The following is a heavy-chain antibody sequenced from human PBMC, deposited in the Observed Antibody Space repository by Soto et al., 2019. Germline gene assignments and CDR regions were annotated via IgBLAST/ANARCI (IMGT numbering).Heavy chain of an antibody. CDR1: GYTFTSYY. Sequence: ASVKVSCKASGYTFTSYYMHWVRQAPGQGLEWMGIINPSGGSTSYAQKFQGRVTMTRDTSTSTVYMELSSLRSEDTAVYYCARGYCSSTSCYILRGYYYYYGMDVWGQGTTVTLSS. V-gene: IGHV1-46*01. CDR2: INPSGGST. D-gene: IGHD2-2*02. J-gene: IGHJ6*02. CDR3: ARGYCSSTSCYILRGYYYYYGMDV.